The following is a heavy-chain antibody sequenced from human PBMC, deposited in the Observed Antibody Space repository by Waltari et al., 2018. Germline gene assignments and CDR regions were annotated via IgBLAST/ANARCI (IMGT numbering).Heavy chain of an antibody. D-gene: IGHD3-10*01. CDR2: IYHSGST. CDR3: ATWNYYASGSLNS. V-gene: IGHV4-38-2*01. CDR1: NYSIRSGYY. J-gene: IGHJ4*02. Sequence: QVQLQESGPGLVKPSETLSLICSVFNYSIRSGYYWGWVRQPPGKGLEWIGSIYHSGSTNFTPSLKSRVTISVDTSKNKFSLNVTSVTAADTAIYYCATWNYYASGSLNSWGPGTLVTVSS.